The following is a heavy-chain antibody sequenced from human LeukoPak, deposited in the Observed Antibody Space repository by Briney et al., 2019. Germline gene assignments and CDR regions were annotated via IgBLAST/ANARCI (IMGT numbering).Heavy chain of an antibody. CDR1: GGSVSDYY. CDR3: ASRKLGNDY. D-gene: IGHD7-27*01. CDR2: ICHTGST. Sequence: SETLSLTCTISGGSVSDYYWSWIRQSPGKGMEWIGYICHTGSTSYGPSLRSRVTISADTSQNQFSLKLSSVTAADTAVYYCASRKLGNDYWGQGTLVTVSS. J-gene: IGHJ4*02. V-gene: IGHV4-59*02.